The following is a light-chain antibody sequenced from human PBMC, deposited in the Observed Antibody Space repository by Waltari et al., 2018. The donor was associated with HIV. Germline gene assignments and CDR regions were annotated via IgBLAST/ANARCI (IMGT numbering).Light chain of an antibody. J-gene: IGLJ3*02. CDR3: AAWDDSLNGLWV. CDR2: SNI. Sequence: QSVLTQPPSASGTPGQRVTISCSASSSNSGSNTVNCYQQLPGTAPKPLIYSNIQRPSGVPDRFSGSKSGTSASLAISGLQSDDEADYYCAAWDDSLNGLWVFGGGTKLTVL. V-gene: IGLV1-44*01. CDR1: SSNSGSNT.